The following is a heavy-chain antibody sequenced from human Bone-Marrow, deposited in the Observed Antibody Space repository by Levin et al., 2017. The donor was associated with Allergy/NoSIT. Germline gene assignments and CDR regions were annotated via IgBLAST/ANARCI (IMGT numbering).Heavy chain of an antibody. V-gene: IGHV3-7*03. D-gene: IGHD1-1*01. J-gene: IGHJ4*02. CDR2: IKQDGSEK. CDR1: GFTFSSYW. Sequence: AGGSLRLSCAASGFTFSSYWMSWVRQAPGKGLEWVANIKQDGSEKYYVDSVKGRFTISRDNAKNSLYLQMNSLRAEDTAVYYCARVGLEYISAVGYFDYWGQGTLVTVSS. CDR3: ARVGLEYISAVGYFDY.